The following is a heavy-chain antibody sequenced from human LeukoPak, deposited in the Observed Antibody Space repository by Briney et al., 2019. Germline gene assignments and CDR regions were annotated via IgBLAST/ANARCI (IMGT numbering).Heavy chain of an antibody. CDR3: AKGEDFGLVY. J-gene: IGHJ4*02. D-gene: IGHD3/OR15-3a*01. Sequence: GGSLRLSCAASGLTFSSSAMHWVRQAPGKGLEWVARIWNDGSDKRYTDSVKGRFTISRDNSKNTLYLQMNSLRAEDTALYYCAKGEDFGLVYWGQGTLVTVSS. CDR2: IWNDGSDK. CDR1: GLTFSSSA. V-gene: IGHV3-30*02.